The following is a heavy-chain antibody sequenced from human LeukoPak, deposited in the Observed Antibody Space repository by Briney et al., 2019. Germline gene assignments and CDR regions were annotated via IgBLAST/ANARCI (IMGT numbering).Heavy chain of an antibody. D-gene: IGHD2-21*02. V-gene: IGHV4-59*01. CDR2: IHDTRGT. Sequence: SETLSLTCTVSGGSMKNYYWSWIRQPPGKGLEWIGYIHDTRGTNYNPYLKSRVTMSLDTSKNHFSLSLNSVTAADTAVYYCARHGDCGGDCYDFDYWGQGTLVTVSS. CDR3: ARHGDCGGDCYDFDY. J-gene: IGHJ4*02. CDR1: GGSMKNYY.